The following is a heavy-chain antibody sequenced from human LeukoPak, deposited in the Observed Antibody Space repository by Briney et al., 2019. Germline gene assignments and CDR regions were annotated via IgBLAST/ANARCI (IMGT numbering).Heavy chain of an antibody. CDR1: GFTFSGSG. D-gene: IGHD5-12*01. CDR3: ARSGGRYSGYDYFDY. Sequence: GGSLRLSCAVSGFTFSGSGMGWVRQAPGKGLEWVSIISDNGGSTYYADSVKGRFTISRDNSKNTVYLQMNSLRAEDTAVYYCARSGGRYSGYDYFDYWGQGTLVTVSS. J-gene: IGHJ4*02. CDR2: ISDNGGST. V-gene: IGHV3-23*01.